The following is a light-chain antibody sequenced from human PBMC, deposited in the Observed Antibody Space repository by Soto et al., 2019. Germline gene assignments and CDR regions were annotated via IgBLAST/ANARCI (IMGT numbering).Light chain of an antibody. J-gene: IGKJ5*01. CDR1: QNINNNY. CDR3: QQYGGSPAT. V-gene: IGKV3-20*01. CDR2: RAS. Sequence: EIVLTQSPDTLSLSPGERAILSCRASQNINNNYLAWYQQKPGQAPGLLIHRASRRATGIPDRFSGSGSGTDFTLTISRLEPEDFVVYYCQQYGGSPATFGQGTRLEIK.